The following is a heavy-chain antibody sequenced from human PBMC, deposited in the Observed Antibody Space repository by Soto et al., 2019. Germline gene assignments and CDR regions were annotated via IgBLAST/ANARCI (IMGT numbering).Heavy chain of an antibody. V-gene: IGHV3-23*01. Sequence: SCAASGFTFSSYSMSWVRQAPGKGLEWVSGISGSGADTHYADSVKGRFTISRDNSKNTLSLQMSNLRADDTAVYYCAKEHGEGTLMIKSYFDYRGRGTLVTV. CDR1: GFTFSSYS. D-gene: IGHD2-8*01. CDR3: AKEHGEGTLMIKSYFDY. CDR2: ISGSGADT. J-gene: IGHJ4*02.